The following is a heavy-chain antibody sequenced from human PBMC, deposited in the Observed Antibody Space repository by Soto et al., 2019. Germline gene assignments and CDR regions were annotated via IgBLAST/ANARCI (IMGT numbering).Heavy chain of an antibody. CDR3: STRAYDTNGYYRFDP. V-gene: IGHV4-34*01. J-gene: IGHJ5*01. CDR1: GGSFSGHS. Sequence: SETLSLTCAVYGGSFSGHSWTWIRRSPGKGLEWIGDINHSGRVNYSPSLKSRVTISLDTSKNQFSLTLSAVTAADTAMYYCSTRAYDTNGYYRFDPWGQGTLVTVSS. D-gene: IGHD3-22*01. CDR2: INHSGRV.